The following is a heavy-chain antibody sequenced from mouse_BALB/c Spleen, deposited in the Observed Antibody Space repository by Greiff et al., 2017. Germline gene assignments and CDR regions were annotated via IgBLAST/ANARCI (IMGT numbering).Heavy chain of an antibody. D-gene: IGHD2-3*01. CDR1: GYSITSGYY. CDR2: ISYDGSN. V-gene: IGHV3-6*02. CDR3: ARPADGYYYAMDY. Sequence: ESGPGLVKPSQSLSLTCSVTGYSITSGYYWNWIRQFPGNKLEWMGYISYDGSNNYNPSLKNRISITRDTSKNQFFLKLNSVTTEDTATYYCARPADGYYYAMDYWGQGTSVTVSS. J-gene: IGHJ4*01.